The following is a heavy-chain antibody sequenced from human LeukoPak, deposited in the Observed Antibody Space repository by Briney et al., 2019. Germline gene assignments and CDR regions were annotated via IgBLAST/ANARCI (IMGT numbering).Heavy chain of an antibody. CDR2: ITPIFGTA. D-gene: IGHD2-2*01. CDR3: ARVRAGGVVVPAAPFDY. CDR1: GGTFSSYA. Sequence: ASVKVSCKASGGTFSSYAISWVRQAPGQGLEWMGGITPIFGTANYAQKFQGRVTITADESTSTAYMELSSLRSEDTAVYYCARVRAGGVVVPAAPFDYWGQGTLVTVSS. J-gene: IGHJ4*02. V-gene: IGHV1-69*13.